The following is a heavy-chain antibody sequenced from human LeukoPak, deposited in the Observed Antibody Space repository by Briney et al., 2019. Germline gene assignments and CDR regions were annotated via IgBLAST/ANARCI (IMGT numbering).Heavy chain of an antibody. CDR3: ARDYYFGMSV. CDR2: ITSDRSV. J-gene: IGHJ6*02. Sequence: GGSLRLSCAASGFRFSDYYMNWIRQPPGKGLEWVSHITSDRSVSYADSVKGRFTISRDNAKNSLYLQMNSLRAEDTAVYYCARDYYFGMSVWGQGTTVTVSS. CDR1: GFRFSDYY. V-gene: IGHV3-69-1*01.